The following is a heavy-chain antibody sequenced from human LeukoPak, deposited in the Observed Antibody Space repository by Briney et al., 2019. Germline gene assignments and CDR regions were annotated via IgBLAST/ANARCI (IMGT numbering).Heavy chain of an antibody. Sequence: PGGSLRLSCAASGFTFSTYWMTWVRQTPEKGLEWVANIKEDGGEQNYVDSVEGRFTISRDNTKNSVFLQMNSLRAEDTAVYYCARDRAVAGLFDNWGQGTLVTVSS. J-gene: IGHJ4*02. V-gene: IGHV3-7*01. CDR1: GFTFSTYW. CDR2: IKEDGGEQ. CDR3: ARDRAVAGLFDN. D-gene: IGHD6-19*01.